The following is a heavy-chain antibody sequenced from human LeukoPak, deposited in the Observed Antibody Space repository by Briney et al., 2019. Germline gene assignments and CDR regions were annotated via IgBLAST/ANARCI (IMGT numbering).Heavy chain of an antibody. J-gene: IGHJ4*02. Sequence: GGSLRLSCAASGFTFSGSALHWVRQASGKGLEWVGRIRSKANTYATAYAASVKGRFTISRDDSKNTAYLQMNSLKTEDTAVYYCTRWGQGGGDYFDYWGQGSLVTVSS. CDR2: IRSKANTYAT. CDR3: TRWGQGGGDYFDY. D-gene: IGHD3-16*01. V-gene: IGHV3-73*01. CDR1: GFTFSGSA.